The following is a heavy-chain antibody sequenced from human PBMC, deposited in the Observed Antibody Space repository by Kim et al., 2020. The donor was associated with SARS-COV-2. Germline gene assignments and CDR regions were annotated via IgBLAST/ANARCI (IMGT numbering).Heavy chain of an antibody. J-gene: IGHJ3*02. D-gene: IGHD1-26*01. V-gene: IGHV4-34*01. CDR1: GGSFSGYY. CDR2: INHSGST. CDR3: ASTLVGATALSSAFDI. Sequence: SETLSLTCAVYGGSFSGYYWSWIRQPPGKGLEWIGEINHSGSTNYNPSLKSRVTISVDTSKNQFSLKLSSVTAADTAVYYCASTLVGATALSSAFDIWGQGTMVTVSS.